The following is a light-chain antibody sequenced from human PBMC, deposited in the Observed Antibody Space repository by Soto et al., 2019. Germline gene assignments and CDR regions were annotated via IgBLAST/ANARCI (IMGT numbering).Light chain of an antibody. J-gene: IGLJ7*01. V-gene: IGLV2-11*01. CDR1: NSDVGSYDY. CDR2: NVN. CDR3: FSYTTSATWV. Sequence: QSALIQPPSVSGSPGQSVTLSCTGTNSDVGSYDYVSLNQHHPGTVPKPMIYNVNGQPSGVPDRFSGSKSGNTASMTISGLQAEDEADSFCFSYTTSATWVFGGGTQLTVL.